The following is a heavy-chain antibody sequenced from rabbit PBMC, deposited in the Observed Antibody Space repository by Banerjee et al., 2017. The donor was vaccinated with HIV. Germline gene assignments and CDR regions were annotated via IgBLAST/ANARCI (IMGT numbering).Heavy chain of an antibody. CDR1: GFSFSNKYV. CDR2: INTSSGNT. CDR3: ARGGGYGGDGFNL. V-gene: IGHV1S40*01. Sequence: QSLEESGGDLVKPGASLTLTCTASGFSFSNKYVMCWVRQAPGKGLEWIACINTSSGNTVYASWAKGRFTISKTSSTTVTLQMTSLTAADTATYFCARGGGYGGDGFNLWGPGTLVTVS. D-gene: IGHD4-2*01. J-gene: IGHJ4*01.